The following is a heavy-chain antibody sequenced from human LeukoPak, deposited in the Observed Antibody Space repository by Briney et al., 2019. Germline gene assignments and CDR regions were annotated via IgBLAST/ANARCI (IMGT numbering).Heavy chain of an antibody. CDR3: ASRKKGMATAGFDY. V-gene: IGHV5-51*01. Sequence: GESLKISCKGSGYSFASYWSGWVRQMPGKGLEWMGIIYPGDSDTRYSPSFQGQVTISAEKSISTAYLQWSSLKASDTALYYCASRKKGMATAGFDYWGQGTLVTVSS. J-gene: IGHJ4*02. CDR2: IYPGDSDT. CDR1: GYSFASYW. D-gene: IGHD5-24*01.